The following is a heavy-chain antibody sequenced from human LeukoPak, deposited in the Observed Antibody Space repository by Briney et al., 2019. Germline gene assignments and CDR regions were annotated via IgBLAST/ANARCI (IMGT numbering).Heavy chain of an antibody. CDR1: GYTFTSYG. Sequence: ASVKVSCKASGYTFTSYGISWVRQAPGQGLEWMGWISAYNGNTNYAQKLQGRVTMTTDTSTSTAYMELRSLRSDDTAVYYCAREPGGYSYGYPFDYWGQGTLVTVSS. D-gene: IGHD5-18*01. CDR3: AREPGGYSYGYPFDY. J-gene: IGHJ4*02. V-gene: IGHV1-18*01. CDR2: ISAYNGNT.